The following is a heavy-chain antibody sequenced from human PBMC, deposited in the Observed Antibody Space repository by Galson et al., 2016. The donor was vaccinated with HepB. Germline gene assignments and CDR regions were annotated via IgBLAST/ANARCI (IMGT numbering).Heavy chain of an antibody. V-gene: IGHV1-69*01. D-gene: IGHD2-21*02. CDR3: ARDRVVCDRDCSTSGYFDL. Sequence: SCKASGYIFTRNGISWVRQAPGQGLEWMGGIIPIYGRSNYAQKFQGRVTITADESTSIAYMEVSRLKSEDTAVYYCARDRVVCDRDCSTSGYFDLWGGGTLVTVSS. CDR2: IIPIYGRS. J-gene: IGHJ2*01. CDR1: GYIFTRNG.